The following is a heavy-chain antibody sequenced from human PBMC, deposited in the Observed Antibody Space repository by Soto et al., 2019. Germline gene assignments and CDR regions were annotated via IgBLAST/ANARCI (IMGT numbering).Heavy chain of an antibody. V-gene: IGHV4-34*01. CDR2: IHLSGRV. CDR3: ARTPTRGASAWLDP. J-gene: IGHJ5*02. D-gene: IGHD1-26*01. Sequence: QVQLQQWGPGLLKPSETLSLPCAIYGGPFRDYYWPWIRRSPGKGLEWIGEIHLSGRVNFTPSLKSRTSLSMDTSRNQFFLTLRSVTAADTAVYFCARTPTRGASAWLDPWGRGHLVTVSS. CDR1: GGPFRDYY.